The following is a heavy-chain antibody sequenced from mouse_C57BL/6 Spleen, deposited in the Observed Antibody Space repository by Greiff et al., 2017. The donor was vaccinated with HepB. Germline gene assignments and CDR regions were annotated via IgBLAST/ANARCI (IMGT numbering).Heavy chain of an antibody. CDR2: INPGSGGT. J-gene: IGHJ2*01. V-gene: IGHV1-54*01. CDR1: GYAFTNYL. CDR3: ARKDGRSYCDY. Sequence: QVQLQQSGAELVRPGTSVKVSCKASGYAFTNYLIEWVKQRPGQGLEWIGVINPGSGGTNYNEKFKGKATLTADKSSSTAYMKLSSLTSEDSAVYFCARKDGRSYCDYWGQGTTLTGCS. D-gene: IGHD1-1*01.